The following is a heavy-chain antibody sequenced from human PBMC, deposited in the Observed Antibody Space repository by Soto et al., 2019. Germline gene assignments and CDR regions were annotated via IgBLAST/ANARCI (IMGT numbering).Heavy chain of an antibody. CDR3: AREYSYGTLYFDY. CDR1: GGSISSGGYS. D-gene: IGHD5-18*01. CDR2: IYHSGST. J-gene: IGHJ4*02. Sequence: QLQLQESGSGLVKPSQTLSLTCAVSGGSISSGGYSWSWIRQPPGKGLEWIGYIYHSGSTYYNPSLKSRVTSSVDRSKNQFSRKLSSVTAADTAVYYCAREYSYGTLYFDYWGQGTLVTVSS. V-gene: IGHV4-30-2*01.